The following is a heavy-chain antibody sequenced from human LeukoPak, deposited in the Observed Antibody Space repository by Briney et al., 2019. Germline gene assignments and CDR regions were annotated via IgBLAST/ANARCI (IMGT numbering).Heavy chain of an antibody. CDR2: IEQDGSEK. D-gene: IGHD5-18*01. Sequence: GSLRLSCAASGFTFSSYWMSWVRQAPGKGLEWVANIEQDGSEKYYVDSVKGRFTISRDNAKNSLYLQMNSLRAEDTAVYYCAREMITWLANYFDYWGQGTLVTVSS. CDR1: GFTFSSYW. V-gene: IGHV3-7*01. J-gene: IGHJ4*02. CDR3: AREMITWLANYFDY.